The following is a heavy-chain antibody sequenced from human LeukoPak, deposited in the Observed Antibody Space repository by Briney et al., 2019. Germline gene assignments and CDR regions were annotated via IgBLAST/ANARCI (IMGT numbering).Heavy chain of an antibody. CDR1: GYTFTDYY. CDR3: ARADGDYDY. Sequence: GASVKVSCKASGYTFTDYYIHWVRQAPGQGLEWMGWMNPNNGDTHYAQKFQGRVTVTRDTSISTGYMELSRLRSDDTAVYYCARADGDYDYWGQGTLVTVSS. CDR2: MNPNNGDT. V-gene: IGHV1-2*02. J-gene: IGHJ4*02. D-gene: IGHD4-17*01.